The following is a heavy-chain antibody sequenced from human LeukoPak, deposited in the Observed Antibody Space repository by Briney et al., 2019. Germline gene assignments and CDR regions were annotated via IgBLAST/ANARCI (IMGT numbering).Heavy chain of an antibody. D-gene: IGHD2-15*01. J-gene: IGHJ5*02. V-gene: IGHV1-69*04. CDR2: IIPILGIA. Sequence: GASVKVSCKASGGTFSSYTISWVRQAPGQGLEWMERIIPILGIANYAQKFQGRVTITADKSTSTAYMELSSLRSEDTAVYYCARDQRTRYCSGGSCYSDWFDPWGQGTLVTVSS. CDR3: ARDQRTRYCSGGSCYSDWFDP. CDR1: GGTFSSYT.